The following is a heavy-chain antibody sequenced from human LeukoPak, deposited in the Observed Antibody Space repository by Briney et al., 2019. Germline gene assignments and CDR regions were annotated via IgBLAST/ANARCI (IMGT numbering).Heavy chain of an antibody. J-gene: IGHJ3*02. CDR2: INPSGGST. V-gene: IGHV1-46*01. D-gene: IGHD3-16*02. Sequence: ASVKVSCKASGYTFTSYYMHWVRQAPGQGLEWMGIINPSGGSTSYAQKFQGRVTMTRDMSTSTVYMELSSLRSEDTAVYYCARGGNDYVWGSYRYPKAFAFDIWGQGTMVTVSS. CDR3: ARGGNDYVWGSYRYPKAFAFDI. CDR1: GYTFTSYY.